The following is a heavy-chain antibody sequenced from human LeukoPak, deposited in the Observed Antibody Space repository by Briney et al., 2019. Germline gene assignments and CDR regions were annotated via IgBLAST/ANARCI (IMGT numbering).Heavy chain of an antibody. V-gene: IGHV3-9*01. CDR2: ISWNSGSI. D-gene: IGHD1-26*01. Sequence: PGRSLRLSCAASGFTFDDYAMHWVRQAPGKGLEWVSGISWNSGSIGYADSVKGRFTISRDNAKNSLYLQMNSLRAEDTALYYCAKGGYYEAFSGNWFDPWGQGTLVTVSS. CDR3: AKGGYYEAFSGNWFDP. J-gene: IGHJ5*02. CDR1: GFTFDDYA.